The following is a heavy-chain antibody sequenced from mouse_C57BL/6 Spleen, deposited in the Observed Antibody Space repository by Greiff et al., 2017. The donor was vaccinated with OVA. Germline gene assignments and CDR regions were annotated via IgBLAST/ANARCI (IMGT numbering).Heavy chain of an antibody. Sequence: VKLQQPGAELVKPGASVKLSCKASGYTFTSYWMHWVKQRPGRGLEWIGRIDPNSGGTKYNEKFKSKATLTVDKPSSTAYMQLSSLTSEDSAVYYCARSDDGCDVGFDYWGQGTTLTVSS. CDR1: GYTFTSYW. CDR3: ARSDDGCDVGFDY. V-gene: IGHV1-72*01. D-gene: IGHD2-3*01. J-gene: IGHJ2*01. CDR2: IDPNSGGT.